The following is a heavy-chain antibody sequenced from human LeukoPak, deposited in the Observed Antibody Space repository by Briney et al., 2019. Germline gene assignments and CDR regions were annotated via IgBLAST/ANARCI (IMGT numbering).Heavy chain of an antibody. V-gene: IGHV4-59*01. CDR3: ARDGDYEGYYYGMDV. CDR1: GGSISSYY. D-gene: IGHD4-17*01. J-gene: IGHJ6*02. Sequence: SETLSLTCTVSGGSISSYYWSWIRQPPGKGLEWIGYIYYSGSTNYNPSLKSRVTISVDTSKNQFSLKLSSVTAADTAAYYCARDGDYEGYYYGMDVWGQGTTVTVSS. CDR2: IYYSGST.